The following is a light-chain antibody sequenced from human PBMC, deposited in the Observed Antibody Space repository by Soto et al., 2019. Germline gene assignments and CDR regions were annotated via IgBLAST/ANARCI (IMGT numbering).Light chain of an antibody. J-gene: IGKJ1*01. CDR2: DAS. Sequence: EIDFAQYPVTLSLSPGARAALSCRASQSVRADLADFLQQAGQPPSLLVYDASHRANAVPPRFSGGRSWSNFTLTITGLEPDDSPVSYCQHCSNWPSTFGQGTKVDIK. CDR1: QSVRAD. CDR3: QHCSNWPST. V-gene: IGKV3-11*01.